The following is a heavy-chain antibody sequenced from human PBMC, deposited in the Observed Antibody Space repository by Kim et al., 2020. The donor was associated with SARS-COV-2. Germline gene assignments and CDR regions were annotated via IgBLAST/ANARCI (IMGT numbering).Heavy chain of an antibody. CDR3: AKRHCSRTTCYYYFDY. J-gene: IGHJ4*02. V-gene: IGHV3-9*01. CDR2: IGGNSDSI. D-gene: IGHD2-2*01. Sequence: GGSLRLSCAASGFTFGDYYMHWVQQAPGKGLEWVSGIGGNSDSIAYADSVKGRFTISRDNAKNSLYLQINSLRPEDTALYYCAKRHCSRTTCYYYFDYWGQGTLVTVPS. CDR1: GFTFGDYY.